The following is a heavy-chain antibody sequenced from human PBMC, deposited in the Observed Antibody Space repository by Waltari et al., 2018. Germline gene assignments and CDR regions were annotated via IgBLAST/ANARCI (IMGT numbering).Heavy chain of an antibody. Sequence: EVQLVESGGGLVKPGGSLRLSCAASGFTFSSYSMNWGRQAPGKGLEWVSSISSSSSYIYYADSVKGRFTISRDNAKNSLYLQMNSLRAEDTAVYYCARDHGSFYDSSGYYPLLFDYWGQGTLVTVSS. J-gene: IGHJ4*02. CDR1: GFTFSSYS. V-gene: IGHV3-21*01. CDR2: ISSSSSYI. CDR3: ARDHGSFYDSSGYYPLLFDY. D-gene: IGHD3-22*01.